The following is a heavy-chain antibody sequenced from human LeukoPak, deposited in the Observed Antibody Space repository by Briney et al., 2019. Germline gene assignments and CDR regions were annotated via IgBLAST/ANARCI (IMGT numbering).Heavy chain of an antibody. Sequence: PGGSLRLSCSASGLTFSSNAMSSVRHPPGKWLEWVSAISGSGGSTYYAESVKGRFTISRDNSKSTLFLQMSSLRVEDTAPYCCAKSVGIYFYYGLDVWGQGTTVTVSS. CDR1: GLTFSSNA. V-gene: IGHV3-23*01. D-gene: IGHD3-10*01. J-gene: IGHJ6*02. CDR3: AKSVGIYFYYGLDV. CDR2: ISGSGGST.